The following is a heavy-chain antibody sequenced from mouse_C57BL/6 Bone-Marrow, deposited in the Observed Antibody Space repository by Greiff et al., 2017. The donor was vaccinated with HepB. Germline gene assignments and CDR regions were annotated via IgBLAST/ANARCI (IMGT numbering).Heavy chain of an antibody. V-gene: IGHV3-6*01. Sequence: EVKVEESGPGLVKPSQSLSLTCSVTGYSITSGYYWNWIRQFPGNKLEWMGYMSYDGSNNYNPSLKNRISITRDTSKNQFFLKLNSVTTEDTATYYCARETAQAYYAMDYWGQGTSVTVSS. J-gene: IGHJ4*01. CDR3: ARETAQAYYAMDY. CDR2: MSYDGSN. D-gene: IGHD3-2*02. CDR1: GYSITSGYY.